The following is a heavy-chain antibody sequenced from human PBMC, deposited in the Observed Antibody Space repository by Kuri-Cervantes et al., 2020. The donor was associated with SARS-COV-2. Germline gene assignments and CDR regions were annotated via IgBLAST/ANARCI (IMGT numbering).Heavy chain of an antibody. CDR2: IYFTGST. V-gene: IGHV4-30-4*08. D-gene: IGHD2-2*01. CDR1: GGSISSGEYY. CDR3: ARDLSDSSTPPHDP. Sequence: SETLSLTCTVSGGSISSGEYYWSWIRQPPGKGLEWIGYIYFTGSTYYNPSLKSRLTISLDTSKNQFSLKLSSVSAADTALYYCARDLSDSSTPPHDPWGQGTLVTVSS. J-gene: IGHJ5*02.